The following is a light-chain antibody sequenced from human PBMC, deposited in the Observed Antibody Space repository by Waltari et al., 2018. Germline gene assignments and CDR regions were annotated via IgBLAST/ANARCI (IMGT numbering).Light chain of an antibody. V-gene: IGKV3-20*01. CDR3: QKYGTLPAT. CDR1: QMVSRC. J-gene: IGKJ1*01. Sequence: IVLTPSPGTLSSPPRERATHACRASQMVSRCLAWYQQKPGQAPRLLIYEASSRATDIPDRFSGSGSGTDFSLTISRLEPEDFAVYYCQKYGTLPATFGQGTKVEIK. CDR2: EAS.